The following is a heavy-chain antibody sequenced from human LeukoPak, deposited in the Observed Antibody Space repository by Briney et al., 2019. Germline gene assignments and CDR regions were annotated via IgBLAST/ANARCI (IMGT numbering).Heavy chain of an antibody. Sequence: GGSLRLSCAASGFTFSSYAMSWVRQAPGKGLEWVSAISGSGGSTYYADSVKGRFTISRDNSKNTLYLQMNSLRAEDTAVYYCAKDREEPIPYCSGGSCYSATFDPWGQGTLVTVSS. D-gene: IGHD2-15*01. CDR3: AKDREEPIPYCSGGSCYSATFDP. CDR2: ISGSGGST. CDR1: GFTFSSYA. J-gene: IGHJ5*02. V-gene: IGHV3-23*01.